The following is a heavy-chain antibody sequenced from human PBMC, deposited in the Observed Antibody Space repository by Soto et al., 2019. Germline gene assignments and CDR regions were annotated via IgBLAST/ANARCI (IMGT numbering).Heavy chain of an antibody. D-gene: IGHD3-22*01. J-gene: IGHJ4*02. CDR1: GGSVSSGSYY. CDR2: IYYSGST. V-gene: IGHV4-61*01. Sequence: KTSETLSLTCTVSGGSVSSGSYYWSWIQQPPGKGLEWIGYIYYSGSTNYNPSLKSRVTISVDTSKNQFSLKLSSVTAADTAVYYCARVGFYYDSSGYHTPFDYWGQGTLVTVSS. CDR3: ARVGFYYDSSGYHTPFDY.